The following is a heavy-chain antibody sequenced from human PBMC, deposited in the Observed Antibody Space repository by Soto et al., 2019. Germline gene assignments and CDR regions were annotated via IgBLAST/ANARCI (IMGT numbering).Heavy chain of an antibody. J-gene: IGHJ4*02. CDR2: ISGFNGQT. V-gene: IGHV1-18*01. CDR1: GNTFASHG. CDR3: ARVDPRGVAVVRDY. Sequence: QVQLVQSGPEVKKPGASVKVSCKASGNTFASHGFSWVRQAPGQGLEWMGWISGFNGQTNYALKFQGRVTLTTDKSTSTYYMELRSLRSDDTAVYFCARVDPRGVAVVRDYWGQGTLVTVSS. D-gene: IGHD3-10*01.